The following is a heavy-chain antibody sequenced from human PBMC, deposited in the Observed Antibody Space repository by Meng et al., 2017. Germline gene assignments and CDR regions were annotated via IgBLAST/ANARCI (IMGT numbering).Heavy chain of an antibody. J-gene: IGHJ4*02. D-gene: IGHD2-15*01. CDR1: GGSISSSIW. CDR2: IYHSGDT. Sequence: VPLRESGAGLWKPSGTLSLTCGVSGGSISSSIWWSWVRQPPGKGLEWIGEIYHSGDTNYNPSPKSRVTISVDKSKNQFSLKLSSVPAADTAVYYCARWSIYCSGGSCYSFDYWGQGTLVTVSS. CDR3: ARWSIYCSGGSCYSFDY. V-gene: IGHV4-4*02.